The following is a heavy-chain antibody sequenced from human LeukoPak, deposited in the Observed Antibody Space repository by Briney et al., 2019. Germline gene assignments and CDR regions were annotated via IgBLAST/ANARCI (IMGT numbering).Heavy chain of an antibody. J-gene: IGHJ5*02. Sequence: GESLQISCQGSGYSFTSYWIGWVRQMPGKGLEWMGIIYPGDSDTRYSPSFQGQVTISADKSISTAYLQWSSLKASDTAMYYCARSFKPINNWFDPWGQGTLVTVSS. V-gene: IGHV5-51*01. CDR1: GYSFTSYW. D-gene: IGHD5-24*01. CDR2: IYPGDSDT. CDR3: ARSFKPINNWFDP.